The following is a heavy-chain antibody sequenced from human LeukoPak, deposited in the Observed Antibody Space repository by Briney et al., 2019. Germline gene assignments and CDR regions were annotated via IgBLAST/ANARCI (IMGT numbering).Heavy chain of an antibody. D-gene: IGHD2-15*01. CDR3: ARGDCNGGSCYLSLTTIDY. J-gene: IGHJ4*02. CDR2: LSSSGSAF. V-gene: IGHV3-48*03. Sequence: PGGSLRLSCEDSGFTFRSYEMNWVRQAPGKGLEWIAYLSSSGSAFSYADSVKGRFTISRDNAENSLFLQMNSLRAEDTAVYYCARGDCNGGSCYLSLTTIDYWGQGTLVTVSS. CDR1: GFTFRSYE.